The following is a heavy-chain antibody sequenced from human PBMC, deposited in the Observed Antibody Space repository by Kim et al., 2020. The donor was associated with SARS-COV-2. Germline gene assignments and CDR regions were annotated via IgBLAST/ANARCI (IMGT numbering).Heavy chain of an antibody. J-gene: IGHJ6*02. V-gene: IGHV3-23*01. CDR3: AKGGEYCGSGDYGMDV. CDR1: GFTLGSHA. CDR2: ISGSGATT. D-gene: IGHD3-10*01. Sequence: GGSLRLSCAASGFTLGSHAMSWVRQAPGKGLEWVSAISGSGATTYYADSVKGRFTISRDNSKNTLYLQMNSLRAEDTAVYDCAKGGEYCGSGDYGMDVWGPGTTVTFS.